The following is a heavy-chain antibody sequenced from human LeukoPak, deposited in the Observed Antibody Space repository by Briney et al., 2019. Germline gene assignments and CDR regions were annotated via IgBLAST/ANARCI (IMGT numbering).Heavy chain of an antibody. J-gene: IGHJ4*02. D-gene: IGHD5-18*01. CDR2: ISDTGGNT. Sequence: GGSLRLSCAASGFTFSTYGMIWVRQAPGKGLEWVSSISDTGGNTYYADSVKGRFTISRDNSKSTLYLQMNSLRAEDTAVYYCAKPSWIQLPYYFDYWGQGTLVTVSS. CDR3: AKPSWIQLPYYFDY. V-gene: IGHV3-23*01. CDR1: GFTFSTYG.